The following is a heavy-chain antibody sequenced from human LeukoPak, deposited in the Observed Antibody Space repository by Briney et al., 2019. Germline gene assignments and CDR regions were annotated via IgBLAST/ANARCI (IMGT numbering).Heavy chain of an antibody. V-gene: IGHV3-48*03. Sequence: GGSLRLSCAASGFTFSSYEMNWVRQAPGKGLEWVSYISSSGSTIYYADSVKGRFTISRDNAKNSLYLQMKSLRAEDTAVYYCAYGSGSRRGYYYGMDVWGQGTTVTVSS. CDR3: AYGSGSRRGYYYGMDV. CDR1: GFTFSSYE. J-gene: IGHJ6*02. CDR2: ISSSGSTI. D-gene: IGHD3-10*01.